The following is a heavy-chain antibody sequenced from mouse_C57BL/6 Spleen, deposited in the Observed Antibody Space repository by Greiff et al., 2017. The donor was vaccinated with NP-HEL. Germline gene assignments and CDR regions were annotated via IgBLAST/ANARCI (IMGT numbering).Heavy chain of an antibody. CDR3: ATLYHGAY. D-gene: IGHD2-1*01. CDR2: INPNNGGT. CDR1: GYKFTDYN. V-gene: IGHV1-18*01. Sequence: EVQLQQSGPELVKPGASVKIPCKASGYKFTDYNMDWVKQSHGKSLEWIGDINPNNGGTIYNQKFKGKATLTVDKSSSTAYMELRSLTSEDTAVYYCATLYHGAYWGQGTLVTVSA. J-gene: IGHJ3*01.